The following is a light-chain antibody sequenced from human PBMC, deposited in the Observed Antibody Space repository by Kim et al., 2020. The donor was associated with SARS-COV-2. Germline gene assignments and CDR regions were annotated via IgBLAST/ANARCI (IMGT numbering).Light chain of an antibody. CDR2: MAS. CDR1: QSVSPY. Sequence: DIQMTQSPSTLSASVGDRVTITCRASQSVSPYLAWYQQKPGKAPKLLIYMASTLESGVPSRFSGSGSGAEFTLTINNLQPHDFATYYCQHYYRFPYTFGQGTKLEI. J-gene: IGKJ2*01. CDR3: QHYYRFPYT. V-gene: IGKV1-5*03.